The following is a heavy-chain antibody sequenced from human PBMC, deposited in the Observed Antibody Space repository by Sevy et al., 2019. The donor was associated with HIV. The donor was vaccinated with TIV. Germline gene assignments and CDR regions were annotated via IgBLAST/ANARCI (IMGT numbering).Heavy chain of an antibody. D-gene: IGHD1-26*01. Sequence: ASVKVSCKTSGYSFIGYYIHWVRQAPGQGLEWMGWMNSNNGVTKYAQKFQGRVTMTRDRSIGIAYMDLYRLTSDDTAVDYCTRVPPATSTELDLWGQGTLVTVSS. J-gene: IGHJ5*02. CDR2: MNSNNGVT. CDR1: GYSFIGYY. V-gene: IGHV1-2*02. CDR3: TRVPPATSTELDL.